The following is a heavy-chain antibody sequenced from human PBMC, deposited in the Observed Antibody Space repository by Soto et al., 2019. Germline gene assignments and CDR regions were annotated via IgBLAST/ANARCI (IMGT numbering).Heavy chain of an antibody. D-gene: IGHD4-17*01. CDR1: GGSISSGGYY. J-gene: IGHJ4*02. CDR2: IYSRGST. V-gene: IGHV4-31*03. CDR3: ARMTVTSPLSQFDY. Sequence: QVQLQESGPGLVKPSQTLSLTCTVSGGSISSGGYYWSWIRQHPGKGLEWIGYIYSRGSTYYNPSLKSRVTISVDTSKIQFSLKLSAVTAADTAVYYCARMTVTSPLSQFDYWGQGTLVTVSS.